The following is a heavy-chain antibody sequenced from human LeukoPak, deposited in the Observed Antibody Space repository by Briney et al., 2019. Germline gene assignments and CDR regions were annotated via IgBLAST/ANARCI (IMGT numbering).Heavy chain of an antibody. CDR3: ATSGWYLLPGVY. D-gene: IGHD6-19*01. J-gene: IGHJ4*02. CDR1: GGSISSYY. V-gene: IGHV4-39*01. Sequence: SETLSLTCIVSGGSISSYYWGWIRQPPGKGLEWIGSIYYSGSTYYNPSLESRVTISVDTSKNQFSLKLSSVTAADTAVYYCATSGWYLLPGVYWGQGTLVTVSS. CDR2: IYYSGST.